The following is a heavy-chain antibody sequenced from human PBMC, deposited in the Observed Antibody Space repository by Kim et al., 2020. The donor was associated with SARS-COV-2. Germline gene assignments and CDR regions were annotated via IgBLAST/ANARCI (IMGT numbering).Heavy chain of an antibody. V-gene: IGHV4-39*01. CDR2: IYYSGST. CDR3: ARQGLVAAGPRDWFDP. J-gene: IGHJ5*02. D-gene: IGHD6-13*01. CDR1: GGSISSSSYY. Sequence: SETLSLTCTVSGGSISSSSYYWGWIRQPPGKGLEWIGSIYYSGSTYYNPSLKSRVTISVDTSKNQFSLKLSSVTAADTAVYYCARQGLVAAGPRDWFDPWGQGTLVTVSS.